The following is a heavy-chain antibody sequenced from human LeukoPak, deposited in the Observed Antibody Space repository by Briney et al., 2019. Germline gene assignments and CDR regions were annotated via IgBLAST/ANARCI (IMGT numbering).Heavy chain of an antibody. Sequence: VASVKVSCKVSGYTLTELSMHWVRQAPGKGVEWMGGFDPEDGETIYAQKFQGRVTITEETSTDTAYMELSSLRSEDTAVYYCATDFSFGSGWYWGFDPWGQGTLVTVSS. CDR3: ATDFSFGSGWYWGFDP. CDR1: GYTLTELS. CDR2: FDPEDGET. J-gene: IGHJ5*02. D-gene: IGHD6-19*01. V-gene: IGHV1-24*01.